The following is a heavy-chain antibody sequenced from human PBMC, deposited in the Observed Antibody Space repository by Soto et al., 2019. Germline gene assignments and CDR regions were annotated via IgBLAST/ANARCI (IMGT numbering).Heavy chain of an antibody. J-gene: IGHJ4*02. CDR3: ASSTVTTPAY. V-gene: IGHV3-23*01. Sequence: GSLRLSCAASGFTFSSYGMTWVRQAPGKGLEWVSFSSATGAGTYYADSVKGRFTISRDNSKNTLYLQMNSLRAEDTAVYYCASSTVTTPAYWGQGTLVTVSS. CDR1: GFTFSSYG. D-gene: IGHD4-17*01. CDR2: SSATGAGT.